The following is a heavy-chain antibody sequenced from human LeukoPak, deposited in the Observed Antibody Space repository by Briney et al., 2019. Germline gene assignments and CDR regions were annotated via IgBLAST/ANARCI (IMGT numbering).Heavy chain of an antibody. V-gene: IGHV3-23*01. CDR3: VKKTAGHYPFDL. Sequence: PAGGSLRLSCVASGFTLRTYSMSWVRQVPGKGLEWVSVIGTAADMYYADSVKGRFTISRDNSKNILYLQMDSLRAEDTAVYYCVKKTAGHYPFDLWGQGTLVTVSS. D-gene: IGHD3-22*01. CDR1: GFTLRTYS. J-gene: IGHJ4*02. CDR2: IGTAADM.